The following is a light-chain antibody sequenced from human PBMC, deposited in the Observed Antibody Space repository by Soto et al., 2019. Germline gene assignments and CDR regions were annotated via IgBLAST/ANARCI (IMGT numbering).Light chain of an antibody. CDR2: NAS. CDR3: QQHNSYSLT. J-gene: IGKJ1*01. CDR1: QSISGD. Sequence: EIVMTQSPSTLSASPGDRATLSCRASQSISGDFAWYHQKAGQAPKLLIYNASRRATGVPARFSGSGSETEFTLTISSLEPGDFATYYCQQHNSYSLTFGQGTQVDIK. V-gene: IGKV1-5*01.